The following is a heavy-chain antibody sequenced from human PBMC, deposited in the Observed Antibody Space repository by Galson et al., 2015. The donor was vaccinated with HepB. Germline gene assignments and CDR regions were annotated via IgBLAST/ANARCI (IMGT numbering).Heavy chain of an antibody. J-gene: IGHJ4*02. CDR3: VFFRAYGFKPLDY. D-gene: IGHD3-3*01. Sequence: SLRLSCAASTFIFSTYSMNWVRQAPGKGLEWVSNISSSSTTIYYADSVKGRFTISRDNAKNSLYLQMNSLRAEDTAVYYCVFFRAYGFKPLDYWCQGTLVTVPS. CDR1: TFIFSTYS. V-gene: IGHV3-48*04. CDR2: ISSSSTTI.